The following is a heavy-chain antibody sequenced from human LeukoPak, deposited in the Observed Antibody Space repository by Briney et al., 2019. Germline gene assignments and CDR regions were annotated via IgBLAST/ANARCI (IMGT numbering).Heavy chain of an antibody. V-gene: IGHV3-43*02. Sequence: GGSLRLSCAASGITFTNYAMSWVRQAPGKGLEWVSLISGDGSVTSYADSVKGRFTISRDNSKNSLYLQMNSLRVEDTALYYCATGSQPGTTFDYWGQGTLVTASS. CDR1: GITFTNYA. CDR2: ISGDGSVT. CDR3: ATGSQPGTTFDY. J-gene: IGHJ4*02. D-gene: IGHD1-14*01.